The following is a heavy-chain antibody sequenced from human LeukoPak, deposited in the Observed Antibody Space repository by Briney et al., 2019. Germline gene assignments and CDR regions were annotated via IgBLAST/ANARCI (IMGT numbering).Heavy chain of an antibody. V-gene: IGHV4-4*02. Sequence: SGTLSLTCAVSGGSISSSNWWSWVRQPPGKGLEWIGEIYHSGSTNYNPSLKSRVTISVDKSKNQFSLKLSSVTAAATAVYSCARGDCSGGSCSADYWGQGTLVTVSS. CDR3: ARGDCSGGSCSADY. D-gene: IGHD2-15*01. J-gene: IGHJ4*02. CDR1: GGSISSSNW. CDR2: IYHSGST.